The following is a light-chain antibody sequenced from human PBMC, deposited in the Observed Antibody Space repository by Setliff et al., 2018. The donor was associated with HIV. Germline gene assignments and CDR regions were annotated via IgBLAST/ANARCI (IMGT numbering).Light chain of an antibody. J-gene: IGLJ1*01. Sequence: QSALTQPASVSGSPGQSITISCTGTSSDVGSYKLVSWYQQQPGKAPKVMIYEVTKRPSGVSNRFSGSKSANTASLTISGLQAEDEADYYCCSYAGSGTLDVFGTGTKVTVL. V-gene: IGLV2-23*02. CDR2: EVT. CDR3: CSYAGSGTLDV. CDR1: SSDVGSYKL.